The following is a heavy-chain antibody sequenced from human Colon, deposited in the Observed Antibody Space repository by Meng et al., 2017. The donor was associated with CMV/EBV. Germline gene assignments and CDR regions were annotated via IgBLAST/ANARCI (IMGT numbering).Heavy chain of an antibody. CDR2: ISYDGSNK. J-gene: IGHJ4*02. D-gene: IGHD2-15*01. CDR1: GFTFSSYA. V-gene: IGHV3-30-3*01. Sequence: QVQLVESGVGVVQPGRSVRLSCAASGFTFSSYAMHWVRQVPGKGLEWVAVISYDGSNKYYADSVKGRFTISRDNSKNTLYLQMNSLRAEDTAVYYCAIPLGYCSGGSCGGFDYWGQGTLVTVSS. CDR3: AIPLGYCSGGSCGGFDY.